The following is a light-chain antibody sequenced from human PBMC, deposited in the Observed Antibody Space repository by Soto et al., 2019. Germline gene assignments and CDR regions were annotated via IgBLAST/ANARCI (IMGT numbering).Light chain of an antibody. Sequence: DIQMTQSPSSLSASVGDIVTITCLASQNIINYLNCYQQQPRKAPHLLIYAASRLESGVPSRFSGSGSGTDFTLTISSLQPEDFATYYRQQSYNAPITFGQGTRLQIK. J-gene: IGKJ5*01. CDR3: QQSYNAPIT. CDR2: AAS. CDR1: QNIINY. V-gene: IGKV1-39*01.